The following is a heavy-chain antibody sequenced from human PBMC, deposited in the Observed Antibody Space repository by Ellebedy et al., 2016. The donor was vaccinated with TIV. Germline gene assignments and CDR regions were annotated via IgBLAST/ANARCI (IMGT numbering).Heavy chain of an antibody. J-gene: IGHJ4*02. Sequence: MPSETLSLTCIVAGDSINFYDWSWIRQPPRKGLEWLGYIYSSGSTKYNPSHKRRVTISIDTSKNQFSLKLRSVTAADTAVYYCARFPYYYDETTGYTHDYWGQGILVTVSS. CDR1: GDSINFYD. V-gene: IGHV4-59*01. CDR3: ARFPYYYDETTGYTHDY. CDR2: IYSSGST. D-gene: IGHD3-22*01.